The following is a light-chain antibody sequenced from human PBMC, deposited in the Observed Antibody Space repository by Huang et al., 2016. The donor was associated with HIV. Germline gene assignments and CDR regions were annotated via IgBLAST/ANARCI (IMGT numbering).Light chain of an antibody. CDR3: QQYNNRPPG. J-gene: IGKJ3*01. CDR1: QNINSN. V-gene: IGKV3-15*01. CDR2: GAS. Sequence: EIVMTQSPATLSVSLGERATLSCRPGQNINSNLAWYQQKPGQAPRLLIYGASTRATGIPGSFSGSGSGTEFTLTISSLQSEDFAVYYCQQYNNRPPGFGPGTKVDFK.